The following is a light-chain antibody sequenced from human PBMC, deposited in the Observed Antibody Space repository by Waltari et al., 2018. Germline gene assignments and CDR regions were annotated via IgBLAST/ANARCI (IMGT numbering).Light chain of an antibody. CDR1: QSLSSIY. J-gene: IGKJ1*01. Sequence: EIVLPQSPGTLSLSPGERATLSCRASQSLSSIYLAWYQQKPGQAPTLLIYGTSSRATGIPDRFSGSGSGTDFTLTISRLEAEDFAVYYCQQFDSSPGTFGQGTKVEIK. CDR3: QQFDSSPGT. CDR2: GTS. V-gene: IGKV3-20*01.